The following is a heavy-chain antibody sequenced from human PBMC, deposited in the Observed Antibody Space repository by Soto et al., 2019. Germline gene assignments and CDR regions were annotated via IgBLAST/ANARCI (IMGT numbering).Heavy chain of an antibody. Sequence: SVKVSCKASGGTFSSYAISWVRQAPGQGLEWMGGIIPIFGTANYAQKFQGRVTITADESTSTAYMELSSLRSEDTAVYYCASTHGYSYGYPYYYYGMDVWGQGTTVTVSS. CDR2: IIPIFGTA. V-gene: IGHV1-69*13. CDR3: ASTHGYSYGYPYYYYGMDV. D-gene: IGHD5-18*01. J-gene: IGHJ6*02. CDR1: GGTFSSYA.